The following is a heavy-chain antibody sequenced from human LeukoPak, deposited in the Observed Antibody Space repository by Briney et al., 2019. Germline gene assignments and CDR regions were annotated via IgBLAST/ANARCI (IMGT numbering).Heavy chain of an antibody. CDR1: GASISSTNW. CDR3: ARGGPPGYYYDYYMDV. CDR2: IYYSGST. J-gene: IGHJ6*03. Sequence: PSGTLSLTCAVSGASISSTNWWSWVRQTPGKGLEWIGCIYYSGSTNFNPSLKSRVTISVDTSKNQFPLKMSSVTAADTAVYFCARGGPPGYYYDYYMDVWGKGTTVTISS. V-gene: IGHV4-4*02.